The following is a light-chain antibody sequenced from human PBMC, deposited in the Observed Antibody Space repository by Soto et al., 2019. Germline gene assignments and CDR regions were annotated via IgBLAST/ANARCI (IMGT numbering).Light chain of an antibody. CDR1: QSISSY. Sequence: DIQMTQSPSSLSASVGDRVTITCRASQSISSYLNWYQQKPGKAPKLPIYAASRLQSGVPSRLNGSGSATYFTLTISSLQPEDFVIYYCQQSYTVGGGTKVEIK. J-gene: IGKJ4*01. CDR3: QQSYT. CDR2: AAS. V-gene: IGKV1-39*01.